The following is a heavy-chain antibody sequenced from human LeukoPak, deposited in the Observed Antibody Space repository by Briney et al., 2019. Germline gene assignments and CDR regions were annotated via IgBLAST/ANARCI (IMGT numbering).Heavy chain of an antibody. CDR1: GGSISSYY. V-gene: IGHV4-59*01. CDR3: ARVMFSVAGTKFDY. D-gene: IGHD6-19*01. Sequence: SETLSLTCTVSGGSISSYYWSWIRQPPGKGLEWIGYIYYSGGTNYNPSLKSRVTISVDTSKNQFSLKLSSVTAADTAVYYCARVMFSVAGTKFDYWGQGTLVTVSS. J-gene: IGHJ4*02. CDR2: IYYSGGT.